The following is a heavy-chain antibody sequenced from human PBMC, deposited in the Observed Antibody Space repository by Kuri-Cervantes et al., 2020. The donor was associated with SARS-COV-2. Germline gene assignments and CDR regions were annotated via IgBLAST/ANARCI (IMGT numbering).Heavy chain of an antibody. V-gene: IGHV3-30*03. CDR2: ISYDGSNK. CDR3: ARAGVDP. J-gene: IGHJ5*02. CDR1: GFTFSSYS. Sequence: GESLKISCAASGFTFSSYSMNWVRQAPGKGLEWVAVISYDGSNKYYADSVKGRFTISRDNAKNTLYLQMNSLRAEDTAVYYCARAGVDPWGQGTLVTVSS.